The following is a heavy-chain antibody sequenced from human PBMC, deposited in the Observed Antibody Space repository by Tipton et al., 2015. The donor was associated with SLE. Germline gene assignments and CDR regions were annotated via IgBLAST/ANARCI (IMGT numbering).Heavy chain of an antibody. CDR3: ARDPAATLFFQH. J-gene: IGHJ1*01. V-gene: IGHV4-59*12. Sequence: TLSLTCTVSGGSISIYHWNWIRRPPGKGLGWIGYIDYSGSTNYNPSLQSRVTISVDTSKNQFSLNLRSVTAADTAVYYCARDPAATLFFQHWGQGTLVTVPS. CDR1: GGSISIYH. CDR2: IDYSGST. D-gene: IGHD6-13*01.